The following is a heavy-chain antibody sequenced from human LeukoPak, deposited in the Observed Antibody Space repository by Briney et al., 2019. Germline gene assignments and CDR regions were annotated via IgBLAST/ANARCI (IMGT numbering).Heavy chain of an antibody. CDR1: GFTFSSYA. D-gene: IGHD6-19*01. CDR3: AKDSYIAVTGRDY. V-gene: IGHV3-23*01. Sequence: GESLKISCAASGFTFSSYAMSWVRQAPGKGLEWVSTISGSGGHTYYADSVKGRFTISRDDSKNTLYLQMNSLRAEDTAVYYCAKDSYIAVTGRDYWGQGTLVTVSS. CDR2: ISGSGGHT. J-gene: IGHJ4*02.